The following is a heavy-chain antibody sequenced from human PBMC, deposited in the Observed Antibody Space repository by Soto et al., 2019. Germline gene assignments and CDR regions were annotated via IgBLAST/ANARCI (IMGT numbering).Heavy chain of an antibody. CDR1: GFSFSTYG. CDR3: TRWNGYGDL. Sequence: EMQLLESGGGLVQPGGSLRLSCVVSGFSFSTYGVTWVRQAPGKGLEWVCGVSGGSGVTHYTDSVKGRCTISGDDSKNTVYLQMHSLRGEDTAVYYCTRWNGYGDLWGQGTLVTVSS. D-gene: IGHD1-1*01. J-gene: IGHJ5*02. CDR2: VSGGSGVT. V-gene: IGHV3-23*01.